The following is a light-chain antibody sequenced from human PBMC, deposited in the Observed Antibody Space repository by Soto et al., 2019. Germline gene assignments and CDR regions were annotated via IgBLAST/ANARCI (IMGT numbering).Light chain of an antibody. V-gene: IGKV3D-20*01. CDR3: QQSGSSLRT. J-gene: IGKJ1*01. Sequence: EIVLTQSPATLSVSPGERVTLSCGASQSVRDNYVAWYQQRPGLAPRLLIFDASTRATGIPDRFGGSGSGTDFSLTINRLEPEDSAVYFCQQSGSSLRTFGQGTKLEI. CDR2: DAS. CDR1: QSVRDNY.